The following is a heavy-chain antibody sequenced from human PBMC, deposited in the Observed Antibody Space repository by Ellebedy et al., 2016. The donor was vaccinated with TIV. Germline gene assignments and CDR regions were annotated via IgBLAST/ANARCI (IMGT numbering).Heavy chain of an antibody. J-gene: IGHJ5*01. CDR1: GGSFSGYY. V-gene: IGHV4-34*01. CDR2: INHSGST. Sequence: SETLSLXXAVYGGSFSGYYWSWIRQHPGKGLEWIGEINHSGSTNYNPSLKSRVTISVDTSKNQFSLKLRSVTAADTAVYYCAKDKGLAPRPIFDSWGQGTLVTVSS. CDR3: AKDKGLAPRPIFDS.